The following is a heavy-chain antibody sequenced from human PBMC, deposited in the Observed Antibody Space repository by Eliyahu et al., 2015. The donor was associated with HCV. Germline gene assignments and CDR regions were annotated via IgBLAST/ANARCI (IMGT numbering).Heavy chain of an antibody. J-gene: IGHJ4*02. D-gene: IGHD3-9*01. V-gene: IGHV1-2*04. Sequence: QAQLVQSGAEVKKPGASVKVSCKASGYTFTAYYMHWVRQAPGQGLGWMGWVNPNSGGTNYAQKFQGWVTMTRDTSITTAYMELSRLRSDDTAVYYCARQPRSYFERGFDYWGQGTLVTVSS. CDR3: ARQPRSYFERGFDY. CDR1: GYTFTAYY. CDR2: VNPNSGGT.